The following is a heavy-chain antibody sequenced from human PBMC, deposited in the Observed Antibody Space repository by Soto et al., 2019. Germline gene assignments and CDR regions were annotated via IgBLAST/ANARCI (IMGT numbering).Heavy chain of an antibody. D-gene: IGHD3-9*01. CDR1: GFTFNTYG. J-gene: IGHJ5*02. V-gene: IGHV3-30*18. CDR2: ISYDGINK. Sequence: PGGSLRLSCAASGFTFNTYGMHWFRQAPGKGLEWVALISYDGINKYYADSVKGRFTISRDNSKNTLYLQMNSLSAEDTAVYYCAKDGALSDIMSRGLNWFDPWGQGTLVTVSS. CDR3: AKDGALSDIMSRGLNWFDP.